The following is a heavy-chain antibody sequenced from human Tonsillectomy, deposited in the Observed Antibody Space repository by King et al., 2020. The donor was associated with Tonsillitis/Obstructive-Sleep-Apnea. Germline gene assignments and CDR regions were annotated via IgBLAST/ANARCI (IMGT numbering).Heavy chain of an antibody. CDR3: ARGPMTTVTTFYYYYYMDV. Sequence: VQLQQWGAGLLKPSETLSLTCAVYGGSFRGYYWSWIRQPPGKGLEWIGEINHSGSTNYNPSLKIRVTISVDTSKNQFSLKLSSVTAADTAVYYCARGPMTTVTTFYYYYYMDVWGKGTTVTVSS. CDR1: GGSFRGYY. J-gene: IGHJ6*03. V-gene: IGHV4-34*01. CDR2: INHSGST. D-gene: IGHD4-11*01.